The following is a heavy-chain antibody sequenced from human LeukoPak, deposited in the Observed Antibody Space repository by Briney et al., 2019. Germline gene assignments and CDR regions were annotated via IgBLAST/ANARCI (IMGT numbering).Heavy chain of an antibody. V-gene: IGHV3-21*01. CDR3: ARFYYDSSGYYGDAFEI. D-gene: IGHD3-22*01. CDR2: ISSSSSYI. CDR1: GCTFSSYS. J-gene: IGHJ3*02. Sequence: GGSLRLSCAASGCTFSSYSMNSVRQAAGKGMEWVSSISSSSSYIYYADSVKGRFTISRDNAKNSLYLQMNSLRAEDTAVYYCARFYYDSSGYYGDAFEIWGQGTMVTVSS.